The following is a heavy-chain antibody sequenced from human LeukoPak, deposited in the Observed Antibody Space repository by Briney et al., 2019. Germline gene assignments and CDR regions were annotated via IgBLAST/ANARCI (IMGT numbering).Heavy chain of an antibody. CDR2: ISSGSSTI. CDR1: GFTFTNYN. D-gene: IGHD3-22*01. Sequence: GGSLRLSCAASGFTFTNYNMNWVRQTPGKGLEWVSHISSGSSTIYYTDSVKGRFTISRGNAKNSLYLQMNSLRDEDTAVYYCARGYYDSSGYLTFDYWGQGTLVTVSS. CDR3: ARGYYDSSGYLTFDY. V-gene: IGHV3-48*02. J-gene: IGHJ4*02.